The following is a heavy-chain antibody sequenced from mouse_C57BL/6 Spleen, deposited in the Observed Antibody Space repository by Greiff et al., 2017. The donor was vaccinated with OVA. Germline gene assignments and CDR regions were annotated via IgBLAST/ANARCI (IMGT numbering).Heavy chain of an antibody. J-gene: IGHJ1*03. V-gene: IGHV5-17*01. CDR2: ISSGSSTI. D-gene: IGHD4-1*01. Sequence: EVQRVESGGGLVKPGGSLKLSCAASGFTFSDYGMHWVRQAPEKGLEWVAYISSGSSTIYYADTVKGRFTISRDNAKNTLFLQMTSLRSEDTAMYYCARRSNWDDWYFDVWGTGTTVTVSS. CDR1: GFTFSDYG. CDR3: ARRSNWDDWYFDV.